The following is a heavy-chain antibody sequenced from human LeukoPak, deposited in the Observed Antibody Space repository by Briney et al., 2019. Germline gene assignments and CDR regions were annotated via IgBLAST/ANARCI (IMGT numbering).Heavy chain of an antibody. J-gene: IGHJ4*02. D-gene: IGHD1/OR15-1a*01. Sequence: GASVKVSCKASGGTFSSYAISWVRQAPGQGLEWVGGIIPIFGTANYAQKFQGRVTITADESTSTAYMELSSLRSEDTAVYYCASLAGWNNRPFHYGAQEPVVPVS. CDR1: GGTFSSYA. V-gene: IGHV1-69*13. CDR2: IIPIFGTA. CDR3: ASLAGWNNRPFHY.